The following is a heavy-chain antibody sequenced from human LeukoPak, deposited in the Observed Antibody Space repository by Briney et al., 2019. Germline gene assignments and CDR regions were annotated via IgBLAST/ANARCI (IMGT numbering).Heavy chain of an antibody. CDR3: ARVRCSSTSGYIGDYYYYNMDV. Sequence: SETLSLTCAVSGGSFSSYYCSWICQPQRKGLGWVGEINHSGSTSYNSSPTSRVTISIDTSKNQISLKLSPVTAADTAVYYCARVRCSSTSGYIGDYYYYNMDVWGKGTTFTVSS. V-gene: IGHV4-34*01. CDR1: GGSFSSYY. D-gene: IGHD2-2*02. J-gene: IGHJ6*03. CDR2: INHSGST.